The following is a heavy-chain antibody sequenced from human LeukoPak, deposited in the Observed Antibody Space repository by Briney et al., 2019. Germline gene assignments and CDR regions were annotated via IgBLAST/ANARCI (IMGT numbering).Heavy chain of an antibody. CDR3: ARVSVAGHTYYYYGMDV. CDR1: GFTFSSYA. J-gene: IGHJ6*02. CDR2: ISYDVSNK. D-gene: IGHD6-19*01. Sequence: PGRSLRLSCAASGFTFSSYAMHWVRQAPGKGLEWVAVISYDVSNKYYAGSVKGRFTISRDNSKNTLYLQMNSLRAEDTAVYYCARVSVAGHTYYYYGMDVWGQGTTVTVSS. V-gene: IGHV3-30*04.